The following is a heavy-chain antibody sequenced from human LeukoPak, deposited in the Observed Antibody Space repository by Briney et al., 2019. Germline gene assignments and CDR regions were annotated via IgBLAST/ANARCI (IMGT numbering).Heavy chain of an antibody. CDR2: ISPYNGHT. D-gene: IGHD4-11*01. J-gene: IGHJ5*01. CDR1: GYNFTTYF. Sequence: ASVKVSCKTSGYNFTTYFITWVRQAPGQGLEWMGWISPYNGHTKYTYSLQGRVTMTTDTSTSTAFLELRSLMSDDTAVYYCAREGQSRKFDSWGQGTLVTVSS. CDR3: AREGQSRKFDS. V-gene: IGHV1-18*04.